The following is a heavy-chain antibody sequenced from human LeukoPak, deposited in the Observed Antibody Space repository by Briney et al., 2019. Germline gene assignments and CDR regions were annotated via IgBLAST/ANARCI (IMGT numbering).Heavy chain of an antibody. CDR3: AVSPGGATGGSFDY. J-gene: IGHJ4*02. V-gene: IGHV4-34*01. CDR2: IYHSGST. CDR1: GGSFSGYY. Sequence: SETLSLTCAVYGGSFSGYYWSWIRQPPGKGLEWIGEIYHSGSTNYNPSLKSRVTISVDKSKNQFSLKLSSVTAADTAVYYCAVSPGGATGGSFDYWVQGTLVNVSS. D-gene: IGHD2-8*02.